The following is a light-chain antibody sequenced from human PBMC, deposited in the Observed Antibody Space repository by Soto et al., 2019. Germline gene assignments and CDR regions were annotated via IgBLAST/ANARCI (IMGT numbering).Light chain of an antibody. CDR3: QQTYSHPYT. CDR1: ERMTRY. J-gene: IGKJ2*01. V-gene: IGKV1-39*01. CDR2: AAT. Sequence: DIQVTQSPSSLSASVGDRVTITCRASERMTRYLNWYQQQPGQPPKLLIFAATSLQSGVPPRFSGSESGTEFTLTISSLQPEDFATYYCQQTYSHPYTFGRGTIVQIK.